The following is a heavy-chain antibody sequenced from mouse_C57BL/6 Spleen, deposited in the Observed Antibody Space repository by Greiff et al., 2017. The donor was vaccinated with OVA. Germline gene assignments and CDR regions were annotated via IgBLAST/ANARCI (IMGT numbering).Heavy chain of an antibody. CDR1: GYTFTSYW. J-gene: IGHJ2*01. D-gene: IGHD2-3*01. V-gene: IGHV1-50*01. Sequence: QVQLQQSGAELVKPGASVKLSCKASGYTFTSYWMQWVKQRPGQGLEWIGEIDPSDSYTNYNQKFKGKATLTVDTSSSTAYMQLSSLTSEDSAVYYCAIYDGYYGYWGQGTTLTVSS. CDR3: AIYDGYYGY. CDR2: IDPSDSYT.